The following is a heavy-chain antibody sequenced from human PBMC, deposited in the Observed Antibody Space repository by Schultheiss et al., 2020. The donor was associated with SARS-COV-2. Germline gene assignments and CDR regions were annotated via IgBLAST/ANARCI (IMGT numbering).Heavy chain of an antibody. CDR3: ARGLAVISGGWLDT. J-gene: IGHJ5*02. Sequence: GGSLRLSCAASGFSFDDYAMHWVRQAPGKGLEWVSGVYWNGRTTRYADFVKGRFTISRDNANNSLYLEMNNLRAEDTGLYYCARGLAVISGGWLDTWGQGALVTVSS. CDR1: GFSFDDYA. CDR2: VYWNGRTT. D-gene: IGHD2-21*01. V-gene: IGHV3-20*04.